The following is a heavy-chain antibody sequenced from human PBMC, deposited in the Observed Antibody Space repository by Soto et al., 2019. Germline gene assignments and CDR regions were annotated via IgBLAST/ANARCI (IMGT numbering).Heavy chain of an antibody. CDR3: AKIGTTGTTRAPWPN. V-gene: IGHV3-23*01. Sequence: EVQLLESGGGLVQPGGSLRLSCAASGFTFSSYAMSWVRQAPGKGLEWGSAISGSGGSKYYADSVKGRFTSSRDNSKNTLYLQMNSLRAEDTAVYYCAKIGTTGTTRAPWPNWGQGTLVTVSS. D-gene: IGHD1-1*01. J-gene: IGHJ4*02. CDR2: ISGSGGSK. CDR1: GFTFSSYA.